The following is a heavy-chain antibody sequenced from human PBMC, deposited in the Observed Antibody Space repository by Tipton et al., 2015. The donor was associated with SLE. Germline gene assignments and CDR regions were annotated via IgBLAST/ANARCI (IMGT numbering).Heavy chain of an antibody. V-gene: IGHV4-61*09. Sequence: TLSLTCTVSGGSISSGSYYWSWIRQPAGKGLEWIGYIYTSGSTSYNPSLKSRVTISVDTSKNQFSLKLSSLTAADTAVYYCASHTGGAEGWFDPWGQGTLVTVSS. CDR1: GGSISSGSYY. J-gene: IGHJ5*02. CDR3: ASHTGGAEGWFDP. CDR2: IYTSGST. D-gene: IGHD3-10*01.